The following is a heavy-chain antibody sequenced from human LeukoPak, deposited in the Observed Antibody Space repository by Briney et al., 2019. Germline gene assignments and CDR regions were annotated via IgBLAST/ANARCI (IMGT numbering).Heavy chain of an antibody. J-gene: IGHJ3*02. CDR1: GGSISTYY. V-gene: IGHV4-59*08. Sequence: KPSETLSLTCTVSGGSISTYYWSWIRQPPGKGLEWIGYIDYIGSTNYNPSLKSRVTISVDTSKNQFSLKLSSVTAADTAVYYCARHQPGSTMMDDAFDIWGQGTMVTVSS. CDR3: ARHQPGSTMMDDAFDI. CDR2: IDYIGST. D-gene: IGHD3-22*01.